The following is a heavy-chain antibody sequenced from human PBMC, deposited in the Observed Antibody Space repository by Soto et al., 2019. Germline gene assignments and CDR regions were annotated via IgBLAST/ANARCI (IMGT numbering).Heavy chain of an antibody. CDR1: GFTFSSYA. D-gene: IGHD3-3*02. V-gene: IGHV3-30-3*01. CDR2: ISYDGSNK. CDR3: ASIFGVVISFDY. Sequence: QVQLVESGGGVVQPGRSLRLSCAASGFTFSSYAMHWVRQAPGKGLEWVAVISYDGSNKYYADSVKGRFTISRENSKNKLYLQMNSLRAEDTAVYYCASIFGVVISFDYWGQGTLVTVSS. J-gene: IGHJ4*02.